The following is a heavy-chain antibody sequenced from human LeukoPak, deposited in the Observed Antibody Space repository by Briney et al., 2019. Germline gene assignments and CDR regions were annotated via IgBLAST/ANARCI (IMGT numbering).Heavy chain of an antibody. J-gene: IGHJ5*02. CDR3: AKNRGNNGYVENNWADP. Sequence: GGSLRLSCAASGFTFGSYAMSWVRQAPGKGLEWVSDISGGGGSTYYADSVKGRFTISRDNSKNTLYLQVNSLRAEHTAVYHLAKNRGNNGYVENNWADPWGQGTLVTVSS. D-gene: IGHD3-16*01. CDR1: GFTFGSYA. V-gene: IGHV3-23*01. CDR2: ISGGGGST.